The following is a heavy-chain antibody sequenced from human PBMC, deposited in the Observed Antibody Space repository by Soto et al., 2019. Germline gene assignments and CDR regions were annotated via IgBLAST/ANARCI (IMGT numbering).Heavy chain of an antibody. V-gene: IGHV4-31*03. J-gene: IGHJ4*02. CDR3: ASGDAWGVLLAY. D-gene: IGHD2-21*02. Sequence: SETLPLTCNFSGCSINSGCYYLSWVRQLPGKGLEWIGYVYFSGSTYYNPSLESRVTISLDTSQNQFSLKLTSVSAADTAVYYCASGDAWGVLLAYWGQGTLVTVSS. CDR1: GCSINSGCYY. CDR2: VYFSGST.